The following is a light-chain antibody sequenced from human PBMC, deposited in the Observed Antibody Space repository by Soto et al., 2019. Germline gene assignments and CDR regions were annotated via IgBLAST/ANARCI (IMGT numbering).Light chain of an antibody. CDR2: DTS. J-gene: IGKJ4*01. CDR3: QQYNDRPPLT. CDR1: QSVNNN. Sequence: EVVMTQSPALLSESPGERVTLSCRASQSVNNNLAWYQQQPGQATRLLIYDTSSRATGVPARFSGSGSGTEFTLTISSLKAEDFAVYYCQQYNDRPPLTFGGGTKVEI. V-gene: IGKV3-15*01.